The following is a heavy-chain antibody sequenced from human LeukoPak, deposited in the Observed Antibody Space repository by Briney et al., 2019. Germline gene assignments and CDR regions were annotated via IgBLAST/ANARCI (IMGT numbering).Heavy chain of an antibody. CDR3: AREGYSGSYYGFRY. V-gene: IGHV4-39*07. CDR2: IYHSGST. CDR1: GGSISSSSYY. Sequence: SETLSLTCTVSGGSISSSSYYWGWIRQPPGKGLEWIGSIYHSGSTYYNPSLKSRVTISVDTSKNQFSLKLSSVTAADTAVYYCAREGYSGSYYGFRYWGQGTLVTVSS. J-gene: IGHJ4*02. D-gene: IGHD1-26*01.